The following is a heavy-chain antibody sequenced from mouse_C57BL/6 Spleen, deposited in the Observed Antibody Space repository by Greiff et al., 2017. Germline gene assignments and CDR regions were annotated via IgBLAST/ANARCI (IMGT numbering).Heavy chain of an antibody. Sequence: EVKLQESGGGLVQPGGSLKLSCAASGFTFSDYGMAWVRQAPRKGPEWVAFISNLAYSIYYADTVTGRFTISRENAKNTLYLEMSSLRSEDTAMYYCARPQLKGYAMDYWGQGTSVTVSS. CDR2: ISNLAYSI. V-gene: IGHV5-15*01. J-gene: IGHJ4*01. CDR3: ARPQLKGYAMDY. D-gene: IGHD4-1*02. CDR1: GFTFSDYG.